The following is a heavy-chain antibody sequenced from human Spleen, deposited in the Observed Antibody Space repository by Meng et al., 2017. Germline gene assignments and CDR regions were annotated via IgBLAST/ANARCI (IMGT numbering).Heavy chain of an antibody. Sequence: GESLKISCAASGFTFSSYAMHWVRQAPGKGLEWVAVISYDGSNKYYADSVKGRFTVSRDNAKNTLYLQMNSLRAEDTAAYYCARGGATPGRDRSDGLHYWGQGTLVTVSS. CDR2: ISYDGSNK. CDR3: ARGGATPGRDRSDGLHY. J-gene: IGHJ4*02. V-gene: IGHV3-30*04. CDR1: GFTFSSYA. D-gene: IGHD4/OR15-4a*01.